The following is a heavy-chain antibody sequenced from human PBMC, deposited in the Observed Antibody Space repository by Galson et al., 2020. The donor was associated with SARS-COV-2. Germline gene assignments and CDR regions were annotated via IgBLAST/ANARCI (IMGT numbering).Heavy chain of an antibody. J-gene: IGHJ4*02. CDR2: ISTYNGET. CDR1: GYTFTNYS. Sequence: ASVKVSCAASGYTFTNYSIPWLRQAPGLGLEWMGWISTYNGETKYAQMFQGRVTMTTDTSTNTAYMELRSLRSDDTAVYYCATIDGASEYWGQGTLVTVSS. V-gene: IGHV1-18*01. D-gene: IGHD4-17*01. CDR3: ATIDGASEY.